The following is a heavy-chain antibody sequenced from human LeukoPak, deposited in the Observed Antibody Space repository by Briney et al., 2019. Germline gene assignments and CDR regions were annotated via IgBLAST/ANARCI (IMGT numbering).Heavy chain of an antibody. D-gene: IGHD4-17*01. CDR3: ARADTVTTYYYGMDV. CDR1: GGSISSGGYY. CDR2: IYYSGNT. Sequence: SETLSLTCTVSGGSISSGGYYWSWIRQHPGKGLERIGYIYYSGNTYYNPSLKSRLTMSVDRSKNQFSLKLSSVTAADTAVYFCARADTVTTYYYGMDVWGQGTTVTVSS. J-gene: IGHJ6*02. V-gene: IGHV4-31*03.